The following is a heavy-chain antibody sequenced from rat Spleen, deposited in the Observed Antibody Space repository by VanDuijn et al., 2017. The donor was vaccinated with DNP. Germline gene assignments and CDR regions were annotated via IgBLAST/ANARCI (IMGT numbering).Heavy chain of an antibody. CDR2: ISPSGGNT. D-gene: IGHD1-4*01. J-gene: IGHJ3*01. CDR1: GFTFGDYA. V-gene: IGHV5S23*01. Sequence: EVQLVESGGGLVQPGNSLKLSCAASGFTFGDYAMAWVRQAPAKGLEWVTSISPSGGNTYYRDSVKGRFTISRDNAKSTLYLQMSSLRSEDTATYYCTRDLNHGYNYAFDYWGQGTLVTVSS. CDR3: TRDLNHGYNYAFDY.